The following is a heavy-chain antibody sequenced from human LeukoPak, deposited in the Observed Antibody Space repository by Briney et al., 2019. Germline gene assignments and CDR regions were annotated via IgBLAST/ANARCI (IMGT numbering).Heavy chain of an antibody. Sequence: PGGSLRLSCAASGFTFSSYSMNWVRQAPGKGLEGVSYISSSSSTIYYADSVKGRFTISRDNAKNSLYLQMNSLRAEDTAVYYCARDHLYLSGSYYESDCWGQGTLVTVSS. CDR1: GFTFSSYS. CDR3: ARDHLYLSGSYYESDC. V-gene: IGHV3-48*01. D-gene: IGHD1-26*01. J-gene: IGHJ4*02. CDR2: ISSSSSTI.